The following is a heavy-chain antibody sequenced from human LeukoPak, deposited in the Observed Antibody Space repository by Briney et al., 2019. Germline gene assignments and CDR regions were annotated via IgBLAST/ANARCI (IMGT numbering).Heavy chain of an antibody. D-gene: IGHD3-22*01. CDR1: GFSLNNYG. V-gene: IGHV3-23*01. CDR2: ISNDGGGT. J-gene: IGHJ4*02. CDR3: AKGSSGYFFDL. Sequence: GGSLRLSCAASGFSLNNYGLVWVRQAPGKGLEWVSAISNDGGGTTYADFVKGRFSVSRDNSKNTLFLQMNSLRAEDTALYYCAKGSSGYFFDLWGQGTLVTVSS.